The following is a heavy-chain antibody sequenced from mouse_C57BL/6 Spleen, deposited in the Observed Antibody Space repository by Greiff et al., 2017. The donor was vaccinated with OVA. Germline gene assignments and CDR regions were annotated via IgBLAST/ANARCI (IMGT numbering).Heavy chain of an antibody. J-gene: IGHJ4*01. V-gene: IGHV1-55*01. Sequence: QVQLQQSGAALVKPGASVKMSCKASGYTFTRYWITWVKQRPGQGLEWIGDIYPGSGSTNYNEKFKSKATLTVDTSSSTAYMQLSSLTSEDSAVYYCARGGTGYAMDYWGQGTSVTVSS. CDR3: ARGGTGYAMDY. CDR1: GYTFTRYW. CDR2: IYPGSGST. D-gene: IGHD3-3*01.